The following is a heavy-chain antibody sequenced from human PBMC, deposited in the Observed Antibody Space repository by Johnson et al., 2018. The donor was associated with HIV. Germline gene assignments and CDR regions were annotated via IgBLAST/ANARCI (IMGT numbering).Heavy chain of an antibody. CDR3: AQGVVNAFDI. D-gene: IGHD3-10*01. J-gene: IGHJ3*02. V-gene: IGHV3-7*02. Sequence: VRLVESGRGLVQPGGSLRLSCAASGFTFSTHWMTWVRQAPGKGLEWVASLRQDGGEKYYVDSVKGRFTISRDNAKNSLYLQMNSLRAEDTAVYYCAQGVVNAFDIWGQGTMVTVSS. CDR1: GFTFSTHW. CDR2: LRQDGGEK.